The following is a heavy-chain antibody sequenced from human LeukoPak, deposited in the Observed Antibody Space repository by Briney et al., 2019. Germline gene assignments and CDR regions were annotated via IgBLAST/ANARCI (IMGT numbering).Heavy chain of an antibody. Sequence: ASVKVSCKASGYTFTGYYMHWVRQAPGQGLEWMGWINPNSGGTNYAQKFQGRVTMTRDTSISTAYMELSRLRSDDTAVYYCARDLGYSGYDYFIRDYWGQGTLVTVSS. J-gene: IGHJ4*02. CDR1: GYTFTGYY. D-gene: IGHD5-12*01. CDR2: INPNSGGT. V-gene: IGHV1-2*02. CDR3: ARDLGYSGYDYFIRDY.